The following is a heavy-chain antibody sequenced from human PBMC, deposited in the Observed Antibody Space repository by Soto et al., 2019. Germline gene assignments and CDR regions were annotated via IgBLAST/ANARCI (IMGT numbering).Heavy chain of an antibody. CDR3: ASLTQPTEDNWSDP. J-gene: IGHJ5*02. Sequence: SETLSLTCTVSGGSISSGDYYWSWIRQPPGKGLEWIGYIYYSGSTYYDPSLKSRVTISVDTSKNQFSLKLSSVTAADTAVYYCASLTQPTEDNWSDPWGQGTLVTVSS. CDR2: IYYSGST. V-gene: IGHV4-30-4*01. CDR1: GGSISSGDYY.